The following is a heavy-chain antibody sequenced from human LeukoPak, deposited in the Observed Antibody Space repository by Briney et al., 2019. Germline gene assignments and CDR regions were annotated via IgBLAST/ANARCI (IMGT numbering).Heavy chain of an antibody. CDR2: IRSETDGGTT. V-gene: IGHV3-15*01. J-gene: IGHJ1*01. D-gene: IGHD6-25*01. CDR1: GFTLSNAW. CDR3: TTAAFH. Sequence: GGSLRLSCAASGFTLSNAWMSCVRRAPGKGRGWVGHIRSETDGGTTDYVAPVKGRFTIARDDSKNTLYLQMNSLKTEDTAVYYCTTAAFHWGQGTLVTVSS.